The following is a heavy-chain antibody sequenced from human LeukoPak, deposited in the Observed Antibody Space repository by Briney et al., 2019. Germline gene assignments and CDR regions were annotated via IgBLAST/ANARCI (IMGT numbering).Heavy chain of an antibody. CDR2: IRYDGSNK. Sequence: GGPLRLSCAASGFTFSSYGMHWVRHAPGKALEGVAFIRYDGSNKYYADSVKGRFTISRDNSKNTLYLQMNSLRAEDTAVYYCARDGTAVGINYDYWGQGTLVTVSS. CDR3: ARDGTAVGINYDY. J-gene: IGHJ4*02. CDR1: GFTFSSYG. V-gene: IGHV3-30*02. D-gene: IGHD6-13*01.